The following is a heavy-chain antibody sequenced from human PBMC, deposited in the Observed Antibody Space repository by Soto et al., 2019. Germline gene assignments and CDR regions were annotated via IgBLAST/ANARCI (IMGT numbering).Heavy chain of an antibody. D-gene: IGHD3-10*01. CDR2: IYYSGST. V-gene: IGHV4-59*01. Sequence: QVQLQESGPGLVKSSETLSLTCTVSGDSIRSYYWTWIRQPPGKGLEWIGYIYYSGSTNYNPSLTSRVIISIDTSKNQFSLKLSSVPAADPAVYYCARGLSIRGVIITYSWFDPWGQGILVTVSS. J-gene: IGHJ5*02. CDR1: GDSIRSYY. CDR3: ARGLSIRGVIITYSWFDP.